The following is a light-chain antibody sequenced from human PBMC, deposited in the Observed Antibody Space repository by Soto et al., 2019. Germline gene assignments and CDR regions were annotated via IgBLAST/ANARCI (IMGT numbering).Light chain of an antibody. Sequence: QSALTQPASVSGSPGQSITISCTGTSSDIGSDKLVSWYQQHPGRAPKIMIYEAFKRPSGVSNRFSGSRSGNTASLTISGLRGEDEADYYCCSYAGSTTWVFGGGTKVTVL. CDR1: SSDIGSDKL. J-gene: IGLJ3*02. CDR3: CSYAGSTTWV. V-gene: IGLV2-23*01. CDR2: EAF.